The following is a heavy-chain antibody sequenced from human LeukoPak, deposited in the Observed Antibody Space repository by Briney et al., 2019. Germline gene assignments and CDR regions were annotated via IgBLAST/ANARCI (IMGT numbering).Heavy chain of an antibody. V-gene: IGHV3-74*01. CDR3: AREAYNSAWSLAGPDS. CDR2: INSDGSST. Sequence: GGSLRLSCAASGFTFSRYWMYWVRQLPGKGLVWVARINSDGSSTIYADSVKGRFTISRDNAKNKLYLQMNSLRADDTAVYYCAREAYNSAWSLAGPDSWGQGTLVTVSS. CDR1: GFTFSRYW. J-gene: IGHJ4*02. D-gene: IGHD6-19*01.